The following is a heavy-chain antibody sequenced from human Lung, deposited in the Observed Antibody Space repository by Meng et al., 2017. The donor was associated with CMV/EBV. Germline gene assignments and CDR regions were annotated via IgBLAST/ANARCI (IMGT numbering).Heavy chain of an antibody. Sequence: ASXXVSCKASAYTFIGYNMHWVRQAPGQGLEWVGWVNPNSGVTGYAQKFLGRVTMTSDTSITTAYMELTRLTYDDTAVYYCARHFPSGLDGFDIWGPGKMV. D-gene: IGHD3-3*02. J-gene: IGHJ3*02. V-gene: IGHV1-2*02. CDR1: AYTFIGYN. CDR3: ARHFPSGLDGFDI. CDR2: VNPNSGVT.